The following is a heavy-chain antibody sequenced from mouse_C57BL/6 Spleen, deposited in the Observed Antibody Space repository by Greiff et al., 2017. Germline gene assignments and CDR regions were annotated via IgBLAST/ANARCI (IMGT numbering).Heavy chain of an antibody. CDR2: IYPGSGST. Sequence: QVQLQQPGAELVKPGASVKMSCKASGYTFTSYWITWVKQRPGQGLEWIGDIYPGSGSTNYNEKFKSKATLTVDTSSSTAYMQLSSLTSEDAAVYYCARYTTVVASDYWGQGTTLTVSS. V-gene: IGHV1-55*01. J-gene: IGHJ2*01. D-gene: IGHD1-1*01. CDR3: ARYTTVVASDY. CDR1: GYTFTSYW.